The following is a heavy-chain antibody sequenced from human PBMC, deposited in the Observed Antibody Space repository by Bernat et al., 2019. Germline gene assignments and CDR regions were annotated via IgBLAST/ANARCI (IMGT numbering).Heavy chain of an antibody. V-gene: IGHV3-30*18. Sequence: VQLVDSGGGVVKPGSTLRLSCAASGFTFSDFGMHWVRQAPGKGLEWVSSISHDGGDEYYADSVKGRFTISRDNSNNTLYLQMNSLRAEDTAVYYSANEFMGYFGNGIDNRESYVFDYWGRGSMVTVSP. CDR3: ANEFMGYFGNGIDNRESYVFDY. CDR1: GFTFSDFG. J-gene: IGHJ4*01. CDR2: ISHDGGDE. D-gene: IGHD3-10*01.